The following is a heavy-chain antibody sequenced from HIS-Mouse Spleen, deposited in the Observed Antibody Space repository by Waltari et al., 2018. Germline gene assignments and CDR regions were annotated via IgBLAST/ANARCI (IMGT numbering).Heavy chain of an antibody. CDR3: ARVYSSSWRGFDY. Sequence: QVQLVQSGAEVKKPGASVKVSCKASGYTFTGYYMHWVRQAHGQGLEWMGWFNPNSGGTNYAQKFQGRVTMTRDTSISTAYMGLSRLRSDDTAVYYCARVYSSSWRGFDYWGQGTLVTVSS. CDR2: FNPNSGGT. CDR1: GYTFTGYY. J-gene: IGHJ4*02. V-gene: IGHV1-2*02. D-gene: IGHD6-6*01.